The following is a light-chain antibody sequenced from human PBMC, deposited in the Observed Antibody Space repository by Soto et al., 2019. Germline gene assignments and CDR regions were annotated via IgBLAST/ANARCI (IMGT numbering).Light chain of an antibody. J-gene: IGKJ2*01. Sequence: EIVLTQSPGTLSLSPGERATLSCRASQSVSSTYLAWYQQKPGQAPRLLIYGASSRETGIPDRFSGSGSDTDFSLTIRRLDPEDFAMYYCLLYFSPDRYTFGPGTKVQIK. CDR2: GAS. CDR1: QSVSSTY. CDR3: LLYFSPDRYT. V-gene: IGKV3-20*01.